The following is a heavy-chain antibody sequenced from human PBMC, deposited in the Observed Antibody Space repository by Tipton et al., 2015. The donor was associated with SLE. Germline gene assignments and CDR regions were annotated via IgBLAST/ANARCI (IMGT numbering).Heavy chain of an antibody. CDR1: GYTFTSYG. Sequence: QLVQSGAEVKKPGASVKVSCKASGYTFTSYGISWVRQAPGQGLEWMGWISAYNGNTNYAQKLQGRVTITADKSTSTAYMELSSLRSEDTAVYYCARVALPVAKGDYYYYYMDVWGKGTTVTVSS. CDR2: ISAYNGNT. V-gene: IGHV1-18*04. D-gene: IGHD6-19*01. J-gene: IGHJ6*03. CDR3: ARVALPVAKGDYYYYYMDV.